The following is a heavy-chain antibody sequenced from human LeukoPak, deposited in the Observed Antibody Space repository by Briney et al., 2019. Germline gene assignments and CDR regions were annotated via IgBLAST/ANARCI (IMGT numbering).Heavy chain of an antibody. CDR1: GGSIGTYY. CDR3: TRGRRSSNVHDAFDI. V-gene: IGHV4-59*01. J-gene: IGHJ3*02. D-gene: IGHD3-10*02. Sequence: SETLSLTCTVSGGSIGTYYWTWIRQPPGKGLEWIGYIDYSGSTKFNPSLKSRVTMSIDTSKNQFPLRLSSVTAADTAVYYCTRGRRSSNVHDAFDIWGQGTMVTVSS. CDR2: IDYSGST.